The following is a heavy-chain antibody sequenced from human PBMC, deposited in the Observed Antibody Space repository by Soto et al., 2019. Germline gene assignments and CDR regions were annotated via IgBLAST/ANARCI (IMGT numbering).Heavy chain of an antibody. J-gene: IGHJ4*02. CDR3: ARGGSYYAH. CDR2: INSVSGGA. V-gene: IGHV1-2*02. CDR1: GDTHTIYF. D-gene: IGHD1-26*01. Sequence: QVQLVQSGGEVKQPGASVRVSCKASGDTHTIYFIHWLRQAPGQGLEWMGWINSVSGGANYAPRFQGRVAMTRDRSSATAFMELSRLRSDDTAVYYCARGGSYYAHWGQGTLVTVSS.